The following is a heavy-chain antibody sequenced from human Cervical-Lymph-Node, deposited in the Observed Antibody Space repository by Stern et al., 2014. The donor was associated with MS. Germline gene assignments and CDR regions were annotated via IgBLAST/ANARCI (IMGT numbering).Heavy chain of an antibody. J-gene: IGHJ4*02. V-gene: IGHV3-23*04. Sequence: MQLVQSGGGLVQPGGSLRLSCAASGFTFSIYAMSWVRQAPGKGLEWVSAISCSGVSTYQADPVKGRFTISRDNSKNTLYLQMNSLRAEDTAVYYCAKEGIAVASFDYWGQGTLVTVSS. CDR3: AKEGIAVASFDY. D-gene: IGHD6-19*01. CDR1: GFTFSIYA. CDR2: ISCSGVST.